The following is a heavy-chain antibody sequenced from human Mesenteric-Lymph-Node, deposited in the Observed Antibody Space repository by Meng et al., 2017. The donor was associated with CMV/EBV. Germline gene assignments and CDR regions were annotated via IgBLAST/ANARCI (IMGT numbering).Heavy chain of an antibody. CDR2: TRNKANSYTT. D-gene: IGHD3-16*01. CDR1: GFTFSDHY. V-gene: IGHV3-72*01. J-gene: IGHJ4*02. CDR3: VGLGEDY. Sequence: GGSLRLSCAASGFTFSDHYMDWVRQAPGKGLEWVGRTRNKANSYTTEYAASVKGRFTISRDDSKNSLYLQMNSLKTEDTAVYYCVGLGEDYWGQGTLVTVSS.